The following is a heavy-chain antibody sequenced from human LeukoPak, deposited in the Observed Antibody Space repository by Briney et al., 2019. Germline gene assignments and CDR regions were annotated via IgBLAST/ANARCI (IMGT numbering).Heavy chain of an antibody. J-gene: IGHJ4*02. V-gene: IGHV1-46*02. CDR1: GYTFNSSY. CDR2: INPSDDST. CDR3: ARAYYESSAYRHAVYFDY. D-gene: IGHD3-22*01. Sequence: ASVKVSCKASGYTFNSSYMHGVRQAPGQGLEWMGIINPSDDSTRYAQKFQGRVTMTKDTSTNTVYMHLSSLSSDDTAVYYCARAYYESSAYRHAVYFDYWGQGTLVTVSS.